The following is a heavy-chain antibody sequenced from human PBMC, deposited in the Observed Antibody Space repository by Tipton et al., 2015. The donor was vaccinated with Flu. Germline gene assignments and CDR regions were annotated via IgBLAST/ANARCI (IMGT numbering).Heavy chain of an antibody. D-gene: IGHD4-11*01. CDR3: ARRDFSNYVSEPKNWFDL. J-gene: IGHJ5*02. V-gene: IGHV4-38-2*01. Sequence: GLVKPSETLSLTCGVSGDSIRSSNYYWGWIRQPPGKGLEWIGNTFHNGNTYLNPSLKSRVTMSIDTSKNQFSLRLTSVTAADTAVYFCARRDFSNYVSEPKNWFDLWGQGTQVTVSS. CDR1: GDSIRSSNYY. CDR2: TFHNGNT.